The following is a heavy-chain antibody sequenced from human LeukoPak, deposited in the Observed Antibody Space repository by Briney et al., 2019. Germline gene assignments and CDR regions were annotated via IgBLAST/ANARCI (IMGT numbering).Heavy chain of an antibody. CDR1: GYIFTGYY. D-gene: IGHD1-1*01. CDR3: ARDLYLGTYNLDY. CDR2: INPNSGGT. J-gene: IGHJ4*02. Sequence: ASVKVSCKASGYIFTGYYMHWVRQAPGQGLEWMGWINPNSGGTNYAQKFQGRVTMTRDTSISTAYMELSRLRSDDTAVYYCARDLYLGTYNLDYWGQGTLVTVSS. V-gene: IGHV1-2*02.